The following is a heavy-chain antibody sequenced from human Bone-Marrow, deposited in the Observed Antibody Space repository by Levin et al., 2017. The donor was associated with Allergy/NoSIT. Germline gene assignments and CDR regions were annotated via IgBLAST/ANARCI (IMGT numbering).Heavy chain of an antibody. J-gene: IGHJ5*02. V-gene: IGHV3-7*01. D-gene: IGHD1-26*01. CDR2: IKQDGSEK. Sequence: ETLSLTCAASGFTFSSYWMSWVRQAPGKGLEWVANIKQDGSEKYYVDSVKGRFTISRDNAKNSLYLQMNSLRAEDTAVYYCASPPRDRGTWFDPWGQGTLVTVSS. CDR1: GFTFSSYW. CDR3: ASPPRDRGTWFDP.